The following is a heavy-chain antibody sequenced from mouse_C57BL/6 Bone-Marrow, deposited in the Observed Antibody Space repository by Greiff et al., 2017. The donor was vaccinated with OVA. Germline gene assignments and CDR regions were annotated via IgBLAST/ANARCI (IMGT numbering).Heavy chain of an antibody. V-gene: IGHV5-4*01. CDR2: ISDGGSYT. D-gene: IGHD2-12*01. J-gene: IGHJ1*03. CDR1: GFTFSSYA. CDR3: ASEGRRGYFDV. Sequence: EVQRVESGGGLVKPGGSLKLSCAASGFTFSSYAMSWVRQTPEKRLEWVATISDGGSYTYYPDNVQGRFTISRDNAKNNLYLQMSHLKSEDTAMYYCASEGRRGYFDVWGTGTTVTVSS.